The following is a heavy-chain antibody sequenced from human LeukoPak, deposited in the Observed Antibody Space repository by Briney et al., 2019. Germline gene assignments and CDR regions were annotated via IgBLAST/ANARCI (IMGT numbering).Heavy chain of an antibody. J-gene: IGHJ4*02. CDR3: AREVVRFDY. Sequence: GASVKVSCKASGYTFNTHSITRVRHAPGQGLEWLGWINADTGKPTYAQDVTGRFVFSLDKSVSTTYLQISSLKAEDTAVYYCAREVVRFDYWGQGTLVAVS. CDR2: INADTGKP. D-gene: IGHD6-6*01. V-gene: IGHV7-4-1*02. CDR1: GYTFNTHS.